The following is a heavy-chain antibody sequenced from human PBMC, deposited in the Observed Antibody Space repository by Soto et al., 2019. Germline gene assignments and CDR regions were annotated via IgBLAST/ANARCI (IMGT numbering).Heavy chain of an antibody. J-gene: IGHJ4*02. Sequence: QVQLVQSGAEVKKPGASVKVSCKASGYTFNFYGITWVRQAPGQGLEWMGWISGFNGNTNYAGDLQGRVTMTTDTSTSTDYLELRGLRSDDTAVYYCARIGVSSGHESPDFDSWGQGTLVTVSS. CDR3: ARIGVSSGHESPDFDS. CDR1: GYTFNFYG. CDR2: ISGFNGNT. D-gene: IGHD3-16*01. V-gene: IGHV1-18*01.